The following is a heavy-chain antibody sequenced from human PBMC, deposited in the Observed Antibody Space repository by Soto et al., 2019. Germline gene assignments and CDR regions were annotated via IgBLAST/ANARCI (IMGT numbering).Heavy chain of an antibody. Sequence: ASVKVSCKASGGTFSSYAISWVRQAPGQGLEWLVWISAYNGYIRYIEKVQGRVTVTTDTSTSTAYMELRNLRSDDTAVYYCARDNAPYYYDTSASAFDIWGQGTMVTVSS. CDR1: GGTFSSYA. CDR2: ISAYNGYI. J-gene: IGHJ3*02. D-gene: IGHD3-22*01. CDR3: ARDNAPYYYDTSASAFDI. V-gene: IGHV1-18*01.